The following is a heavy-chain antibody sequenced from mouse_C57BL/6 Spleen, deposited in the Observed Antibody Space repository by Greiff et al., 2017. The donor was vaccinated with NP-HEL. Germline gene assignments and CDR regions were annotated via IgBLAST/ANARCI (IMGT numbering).Heavy chain of an antibody. CDR2: IHPSDSDT. CDR3: AITVVASFDY. Sequence: QVQLQQPGAELVKPGASVKVSCKASGYTFSSYWMHWVKQRPGKGLEWIGRIHPSDSDTNYNQKFKGKATLTADKSSSTAYMHLSSLTSEASAVYYCAITVVASFDYWGQGTTLTVSS. CDR1: GYTFSSYW. V-gene: IGHV1-74*01. D-gene: IGHD1-1*01. J-gene: IGHJ2*01.